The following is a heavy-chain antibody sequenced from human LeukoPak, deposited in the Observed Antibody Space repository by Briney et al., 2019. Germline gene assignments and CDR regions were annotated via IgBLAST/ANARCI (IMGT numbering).Heavy chain of an antibody. Sequence: GGSLRLSCAASGFTFSSYGMHWVRQAPGKGLEWVAVISYDGSNKYYADSVKGRFTISRDNSKNTLYLQMNSLRAEDTAAYYCAKGMVATDYWGQGTLVTVSS. CDR2: ISYDGSNK. V-gene: IGHV3-30*18. CDR1: GFTFSSYG. CDR3: AKGMVATDY. J-gene: IGHJ4*02. D-gene: IGHD5-12*01.